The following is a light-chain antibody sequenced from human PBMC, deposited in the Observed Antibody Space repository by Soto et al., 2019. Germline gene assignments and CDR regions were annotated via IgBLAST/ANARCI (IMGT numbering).Light chain of an antibody. CDR3: QQYGSSGT. CDR1: QSVSNNY. J-gene: IGKJ1*01. Sequence: EIVLTQSPGTLSLSPGERATLSCRPRQSVSNNYLAWYQQKPGQAPRLLIYGASNRATGIPDRFSGSGSGTDFTLTISRLEPEDFAVYYCQQYGSSGTFGQGTKVDIK. CDR2: GAS. V-gene: IGKV3-20*01.